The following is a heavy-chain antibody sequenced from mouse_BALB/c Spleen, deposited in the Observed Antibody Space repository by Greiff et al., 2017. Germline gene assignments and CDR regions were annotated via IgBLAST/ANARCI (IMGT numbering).Heavy chain of an antibody. D-gene: IGHD1-1*01. CDR3: ARDRDGSSYFDY. Sequence: EVQVVESGGGLVQPGGSRKLSCAASGFTFSDYGMAWVRQAPGKGPEWVAFISNLAYSIYYADTVTGRFTISRENAKNTLYLEMSSLRSEDTAMYYCARDRDGSSYFDYWGQGTTLTVSS. V-gene: IGHV5-15*02. CDR2: ISNLAYSI. CDR1: GFTFSDYG. J-gene: IGHJ2*01.